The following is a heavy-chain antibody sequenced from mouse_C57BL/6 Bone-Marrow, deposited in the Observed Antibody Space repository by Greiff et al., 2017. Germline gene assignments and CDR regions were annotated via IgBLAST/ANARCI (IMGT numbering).Heavy chain of an antibody. Sequence: QVQLKQPGAELVKPGASVKMSCKASGYTFTSYWITWVKQRPGQGLEWIGDIYPGSGGTNYNEKFKSKATLTVDTSSSTAYMQLSSLTSEDSAVYYCARQLRGWFAYWGQGTLVTVSA. CDR2: IYPGSGGT. V-gene: IGHV1-55*01. D-gene: IGHD3-2*02. CDR1: GYTFTSYW. J-gene: IGHJ3*01. CDR3: ARQLRGWFAY.